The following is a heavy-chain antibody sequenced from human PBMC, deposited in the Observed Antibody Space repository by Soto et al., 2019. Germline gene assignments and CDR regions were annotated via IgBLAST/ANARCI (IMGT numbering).Heavy chain of an antibody. Sequence: QVQLVESGGGVVQPGRSLRLSCAASGFTFSSYAMHWVRQAPGKGLEWVAVISYDGSNKYYADSVKGRFTISRDNSKNTLSLQMNSLRAEDTAVYYCARDGFDPWGQGTLVTVSS. CDR3: ARDGFDP. J-gene: IGHJ5*02. CDR1: GFTFSSYA. CDR2: ISYDGSNK. V-gene: IGHV3-30-3*01.